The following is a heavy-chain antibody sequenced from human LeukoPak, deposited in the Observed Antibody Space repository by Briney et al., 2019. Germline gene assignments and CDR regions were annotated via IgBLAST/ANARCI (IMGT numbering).Heavy chain of an antibody. V-gene: IGHV1-8*01. D-gene: IGHD5-24*01. CDR1: GYTFTSYD. Sequence: ASVKVSCKASGYTFTSYDINWVRQATGQGLEWMGWMNPNSGNTGYAQKFQGRVTMTRNTSISTAYTELSSLRSEDTAVYYCARDLVRGGRWLQLVPYYYYGMDVWGQGTTVTVSS. CDR2: MNPNSGNT. J-gene: IGHJ6*02. CDR3: ARDLVRGGRWLQLVPYYYYGMDV.